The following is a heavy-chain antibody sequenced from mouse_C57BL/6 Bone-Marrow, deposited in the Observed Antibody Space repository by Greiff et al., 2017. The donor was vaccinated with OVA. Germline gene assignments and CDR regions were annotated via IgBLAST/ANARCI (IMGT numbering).Heavy chain of an antibody. CDR2: IYPRSGNT. CDR1: GYTFTSYG. V-gene: IGHV1-81*01. D-gene: IGHD1-2*01. CDR3: ARRDYGFYAMDY. J-gene: IGHJ4*01. Sequence: QVQLQQSGAELARPGASVKLSCKASGYTFTSYGISWVKQRTGQGLEWIGEIYPRSGNTYYNEKFKGKATLTADKSSSTAYMELRSLTSEDAAVCFCARRDYGFYAMDYWGQGTSVTVSS.